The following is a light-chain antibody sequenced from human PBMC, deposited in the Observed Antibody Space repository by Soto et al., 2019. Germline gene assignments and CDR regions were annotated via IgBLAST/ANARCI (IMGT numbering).Light chain of an antibody. Sequence: QSVLAQPASVSGSPGQSITISCTGSSSDVGSYNLVSWYQHHPGKAPKVVIYEDSRRPSGVSYRFSGSKSGITASLTISGLQAEDEADYYCCSYAGSSIVIFGGGTKLTVL. CDR3: CSYAGSSIVI. V-gene: IGLV2-23*01. CDR1: SSDVGSYNL. J-gene: IGLJ2*01. CDR2: EDS.